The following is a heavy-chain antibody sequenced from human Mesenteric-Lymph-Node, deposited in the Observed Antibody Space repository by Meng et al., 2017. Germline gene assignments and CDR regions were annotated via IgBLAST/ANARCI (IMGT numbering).Heavy chain of an antibody. CDR2: ISWNSGSI. J-gene: IGHJ5*02. Sequence: GGSLRLSCAASGFTFDDYAMHWVRQAPGKGLEWVSGISWNSGSIGYADSVKGRFTISRDNAKNSLYLQMNSLRAEDTALYYCAKDISPNLYYDSSGPSSDNWFDPWGQGTLVTVSS. CDR3: AKDISPNLYYDSSGPSSDNWFDP. V-gene: IGHV3-9*01. CDR1: GFTFDDYA. D-gene: IGHD3-22*01.